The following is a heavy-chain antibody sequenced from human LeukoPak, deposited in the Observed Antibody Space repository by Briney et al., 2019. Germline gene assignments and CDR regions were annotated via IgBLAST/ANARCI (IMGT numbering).Heavy chain of an antibody. D-gene: IGHD3-16*01. CDR3: ARRTGAYYYYYYGMDV. CDR2: INHSGST. CDR1: GFTFSTYA. Sequence: GSLRLSCAASGFTFSTYAMNWVRQPPGKGLEWIGEINHSGSTNYNPSLKSRVTISVDTSKNQFSLKLSSVTAADTAVYYCARRTGAYYYYYYGMDVWGQGTTVTVSS. V-gene: IGHV4-34*01. J-gene: IGHJ6*02.